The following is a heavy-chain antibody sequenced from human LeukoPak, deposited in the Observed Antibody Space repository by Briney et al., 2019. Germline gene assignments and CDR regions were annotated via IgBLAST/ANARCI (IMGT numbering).Heavy chain of an antibody. D-gene: IGHD3-22*01. CDR3: ARATYYYDSSGYLGPLPLDY. Sequence: SETLSLTCTVSGGSISSYYWSWIRQPPGKGLVWIGYIYYSGSTNYNPTLKSRVTISVDTSKNQLSLKLSSVTAADTAVYYCARATYYYDSSGYLGPLPLDYWGQGTLVTVSS. CDR2: IYYSGST. V-gene: IGHV4-59*01. CDR1: GGSISSYY. J-gene: IGHJ4*02.